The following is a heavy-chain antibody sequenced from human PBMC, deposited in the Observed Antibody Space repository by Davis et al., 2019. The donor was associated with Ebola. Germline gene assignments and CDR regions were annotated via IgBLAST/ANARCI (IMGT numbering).Heavy chain of an antibody. CDR3: ARWGERYGSGSYHRPLYGMDV. Sequence: SETLSLTCAVYGGSISSYYWSWIRQPPGKGLEWIGYIYYSGSTNYNPSLKSRVTISVDTSKNQFSLKLSSVTAADTAVYYCARWGERYGSGSYHRPLYGMDVWGQGTTVTVSS. V-gene: IGHV4-59*01. D-gene: IGHD3-10*01. CDR1: GGSISSYY. J-gene: IGHJ6*02. CDR2: IYYSGST.